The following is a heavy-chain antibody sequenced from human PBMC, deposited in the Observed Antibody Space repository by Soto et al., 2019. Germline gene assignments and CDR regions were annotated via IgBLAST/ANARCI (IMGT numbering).Heavy chain of an antibody. D-gene: IGHD3-3*01. V-gene: IGHV1-2*02. CDR2: INLKSGGT. Sequence: ASVKVSCKASGYTFTDYYMHWVRQAPGQGLEWMGWINLKSGGTNYAQKFQGRVTMTRDTSISTAYMELSRLTSDDTAVYYCARGGITIFGVVDYWGQGNLVNLS. CDR3: ARGGITIFGVVDY. J-gene: IGHJ4*02. CDR1: GYTFTDYY.